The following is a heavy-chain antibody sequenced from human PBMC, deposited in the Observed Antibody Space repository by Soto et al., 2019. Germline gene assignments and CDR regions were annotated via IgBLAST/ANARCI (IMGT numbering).Heavy chain of an antibody. V-gene: IGHV3-64*01. J-gene: IGHJ4*02. D-gene: IGHD3-22*01. Sequence: EVQLVESGGGLVQPGGSLRLSCAASGFTFSSYAMHWVRQAPGKGLEYVSAISSNGGSTYYANSVKGRFTISRDNSKHTLYLQMGSLRAEDMAVYYCARFSGYYSDYWGQGTLVTVSS. CDR1: GFTFSSYA. CDR3: ARFSGYYSDY. CDR2: ISSNGGST.